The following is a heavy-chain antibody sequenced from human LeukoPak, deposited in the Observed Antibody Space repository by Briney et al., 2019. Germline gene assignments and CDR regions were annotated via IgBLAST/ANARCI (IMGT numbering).Heavy chain of an antibody. V-gene: IGHV3-11*01. J-gene: IGHJ5*02. CDR3: ATDGAGFDT. CDR2: INIGGTNT. Sequence: GGSPRLSCAASGFTFNDYYMSWIRQAPGKGLEWLSYINIGGTNTHYADSVKGRFIISRDNAKKSLYLEMNNLRAEDTAVYYCATDGAGFDTWGQGVLATVSS. CDR1: GFTFNDYY.